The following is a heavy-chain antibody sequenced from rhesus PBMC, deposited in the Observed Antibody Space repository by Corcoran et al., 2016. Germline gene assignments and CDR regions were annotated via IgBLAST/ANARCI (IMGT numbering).Heavy chain of an antibody. Sequence: GGSLRLSCTASGFDFSRTMMNRIRQAQGKKREWVAEIVYDGTERHNRASVKGRFIISRDNAKNSRYLQMNSRRDEDTAVYFCVREGNGWDFDFWGQGVLVSVSS. D-gene: IGHD6-31*01. CDR2: IVYDGTER. CDR1: GFDFSRTM. J-gene: IGHJ4*01. CDR3: VREGNGWDFDF. V-gene: IGHV3-46*02.